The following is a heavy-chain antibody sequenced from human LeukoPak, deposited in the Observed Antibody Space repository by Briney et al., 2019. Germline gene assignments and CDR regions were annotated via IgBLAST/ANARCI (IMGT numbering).Heavy chain of an antibody. D-gene: IGHD6-19*01. J-gene: IGHJ4*02. V-gene: IGHV4-34*01. CDR2: VSQSGDT. CDR1: GGSFSGYF. Sequence: SETLSLTCAVYGGSFSGYFCSWIRQSPGKDLEWIGEVSQSGDTYYNPSLTSRVTMSVDTSKNQFSLKVNSVTAADTAVYYCARGSVAGLDYWGQGTLVTVSS. CDR3: ARGSVAGLDY.